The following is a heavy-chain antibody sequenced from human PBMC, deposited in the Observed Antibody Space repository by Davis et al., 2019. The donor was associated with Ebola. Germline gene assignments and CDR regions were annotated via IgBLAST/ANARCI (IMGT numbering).Heavy chain of an antibody. CDR1: GFVFSSYV. D-gene: IGHD1-26*01. CDR2: LGTSADT. V-gene: IGHV3-23*01. CDR3: AKDTSNIWFDV. J-gene: IGHJ3*01. Sequence: GSLKISCAASGFVFSSYVMSWVRRAPGKGLEWVSTLGTSADTYYADSVKGRFTISRDNSKNTLHLQMNSLRVEDTAIYYCAKDTSNIWFDVWGQGTMVTVSS.